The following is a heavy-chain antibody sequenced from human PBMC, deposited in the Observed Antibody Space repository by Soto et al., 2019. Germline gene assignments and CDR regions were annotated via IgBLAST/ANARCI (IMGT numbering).Heavy chain of an antibody. CDR3: ARDNGVGP. CDR1: GGSISSGDYY. J-gene: IGHJ5*02. CDR2: IYDSGST. V-gene: IGHV4-30-4*01. Sequence: QVQLQESGPGLVKPSQTLSLTCTVSGGSISSGDYYWSWIRQPPGKGLEWIGYIYDSGSTYYNSSLKSRVNITLDTSKNQFSLKLTSVTAAGAAVYYCARDNGVGPWGQGTLVTVSS. D-gene: IGHD2-8*01.